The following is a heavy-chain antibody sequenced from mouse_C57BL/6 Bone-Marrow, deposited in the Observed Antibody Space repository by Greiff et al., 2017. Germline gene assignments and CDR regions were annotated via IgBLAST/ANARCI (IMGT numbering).Heavy chain of an antibody. CDR3: ARGLLGAMDY. V-gene: IGHV5-4*01. CDR2: ISDGGSYT. Sequence: EVQRVESGGGLVKPGGSLKLSCAASGFTFSSYAMSWVRQTPEKRLEWVATISDGGSYTYYPDNVKGRFTISRDNAKNNLYLQMSHLKSEDTAMYYCARGLLGAMDYWGQGTSVTVSS. CDR1: GFTFSSYA. J-gene: IGHJ4*01. D-gene: IGHD2-3*01.